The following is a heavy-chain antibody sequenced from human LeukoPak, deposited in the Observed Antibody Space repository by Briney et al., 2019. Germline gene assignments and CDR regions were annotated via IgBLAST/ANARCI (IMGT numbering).Heavy chain of an antibody. D-gene: IGHD3-10*01. CDR1: GGSISSYY. CDR3: ARELSGITMVRGVIIRYFDY. J-gene: IGHJ4*02. CDR2: INHSGST. V-gene: IGHV4-34*01. Sequence: SETLSLTCTVSGGSISSYYWSWIRQPPGKGLEWIGEINHSGSTNYNPSLKSRVTISVDTSKHQFSLKLSSVTAADTAVYYCARELSGITMVRGVIIRYFDYWGQGTLVTVSS.